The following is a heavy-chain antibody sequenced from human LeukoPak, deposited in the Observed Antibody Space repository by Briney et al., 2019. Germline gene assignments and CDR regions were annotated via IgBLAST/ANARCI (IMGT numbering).Heavy chain of an antibody. CDR2: VGASGGA. V-gene: IGHV3-23*01. CDR1: GFTFSSYG. J-gene: IGHJ4*02. CDR3: AKKSPIFGVVIPLFDY. Sequence: GGSLRLSCAASGFTFSSYGMSWVRQAPGKGLEWVSGVGASGGAYYADSVKGRFTISRDNSKNTLYLQVNSLRAEDTAVYHCAKKSPIFGVVIPLFDYWGQGTLVSVSS. D-gene: IGHD3-3*01.